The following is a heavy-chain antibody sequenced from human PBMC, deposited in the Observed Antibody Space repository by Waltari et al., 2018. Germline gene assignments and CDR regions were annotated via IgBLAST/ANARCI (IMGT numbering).Heavy chain of an antibody. D-gene: IGHD3-10*01. J-gene: IGHJ4*02. CDR3: ARHVSGEHFDY. Sequence: QLQLQESGPGLVKPSETLSLTCTVAGGSISSSSYYWGWTRQPPGKGLEWIGSIYYSESTYYNPSLNRRVTIPVDTSKNQFSLKLSSVTAADTAVYYCARHVSGEHFDYWGQGTLVTVSS. CDR1: GGSISSSSYY. V-gene: IGHV4-39*01. CDR2: IYYSEST.